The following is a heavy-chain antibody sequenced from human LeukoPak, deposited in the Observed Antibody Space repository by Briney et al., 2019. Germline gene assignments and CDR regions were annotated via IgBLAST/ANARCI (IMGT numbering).Heavy chain of an antibody. Sequence: SETLSLTCAVSGGSIRNSSFYWGWIRQPPGKGLEWIASINYSGTTYYNPSLKSRVTISEDRSKNQFSLKLSSVTAADTAVYYCARLRDGRWLLEYWGQGTLVTVSS. CDR1: GGSIRNSSFY. D-gene: IGHD5-24*01. J-gene: IGHJ4*02. CDR3: ARLRDGRWLLEY. CDR2: INYSGTT. V-gene: IGHV4-39*01.